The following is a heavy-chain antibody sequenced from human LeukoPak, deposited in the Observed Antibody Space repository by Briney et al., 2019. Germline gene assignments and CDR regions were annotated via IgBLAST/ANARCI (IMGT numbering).Heavy chain of an antibody. CDR1: GGSVSSGSYY. D-gene: IGHD6-19*01. V-gene: IGHV4-61*01. Sequence: PSETLSLTCTVSGGSVSSGSYYWTWIRQPPGKGLEWIGDIYYSGSTNYNPSLRSRVTISVDTSKNQFSLKLSSVTAADTAVYYCAREKRAVAGFYFDYWGQGTLVTVSS. CDR3: AREKRAVAGFYFDY. J-gene: IGHJ4*02. CDR2: IYYSGST.